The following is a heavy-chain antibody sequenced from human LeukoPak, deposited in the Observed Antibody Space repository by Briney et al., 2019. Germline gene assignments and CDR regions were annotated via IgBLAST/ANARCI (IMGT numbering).Heavy chain of an antibody. J-gene: IGHJ4*01. CDR2: IDSTSAYK. Sequence: GGSLRLSCAASGFTFSSSSMNWVRQAPRKGLEWVSYIDSTSAYKLYTGSVEGRFTISRDNAKNSLYLQMNSLRAEDTAVYYCARDTSGSYSITYFDYWGHGALVTVSS. D-gene: IGHD3-10*01. V-gene: IGHV3-21*01. CDR1: GFTFSSSS. CDR3: ARDTSGSYSITYFDY.